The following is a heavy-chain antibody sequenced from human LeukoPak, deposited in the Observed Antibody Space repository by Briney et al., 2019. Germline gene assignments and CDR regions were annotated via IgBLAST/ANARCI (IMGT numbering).Heavy chain of an antibody. V-gene: IGHV3-23*01. CDR1: GFTFSSYA. D-gene: IGHD2-2*02. CDR2: ISGSGGST. J-gene: IGHJ6*02. CDR3: ARDQSLKYRYCSSTSCYTGRGYYYYGMDV. Sequence: GGSLRLSCAASGFTFSSYAMSWVRQAPGKGLEWVSAISGSGGSTYYADSVKGRFTISRDNSKNTLYLQMNSLRAEDTAVYYCARDQSLKYRYCSSTSCYTGRGYYYYGMDVWGQGTTVTVSS.